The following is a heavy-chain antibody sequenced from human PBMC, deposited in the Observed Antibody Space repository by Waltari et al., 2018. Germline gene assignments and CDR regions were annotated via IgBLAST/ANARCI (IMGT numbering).Heavy chain of an antibody. CDR1: GFTFSRFC. CDR2: IWHDGSNE. Sequence: QVQLVESGGGVVQPGRSLRLSCAASGFTFSRFCMHLVRQATGKWLEWVAVIWHDGSNEYYVDSVKGRFTISRDNSKNTLYLQMNSLRAEDSAVYYCASQSTTLFDYWGQGTLVTVSS. CDR3: ASQSTTLFDY. V-gene: IGHV3-33*01. D-gene: IGHD2-15*01. J-gene: IGHJ4*02.